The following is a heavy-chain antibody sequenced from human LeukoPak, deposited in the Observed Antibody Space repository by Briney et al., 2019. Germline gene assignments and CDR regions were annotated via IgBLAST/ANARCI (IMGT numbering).Heavy chain of an antibody. CDR2: MNPNSGNT. V-gene: IGHV1-8*01. CDR3: AREGWYSSGWYPRHNWFDP. Sequence: ASVKVSCKASGYTFTSYDINWVRQATGQGLEWMGWMNPNSGNTGYAQKFQGRVTMTRNTSISTAYMELSSLRSEDTAVYYCAREGWYSSGWYPRHNWFDPWGQGTLVTVSS. D-gene: IGHD6-19*01. CDR1: GYTFTSYD. J-gene: IGHJ5*02.